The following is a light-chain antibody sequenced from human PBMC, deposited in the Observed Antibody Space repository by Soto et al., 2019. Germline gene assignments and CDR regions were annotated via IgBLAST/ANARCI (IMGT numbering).Light chain of an antibody. J-gene: IGKJ4*01. CDR1: QGIRND. CDR2: AAS. V-gene: IGKV1-17*01. Sequence: DIQMTQSPSSLSASVGDRVTITCRASQGIRNDLGWYQQKPGKAPKRLIYAASSLQSGVPSRFSGSGSGTDFTLTISSLQAEDVAVYYCQQYYSPLPLTFGGGTKVEIK. CDR3: QQYYSPLPLT.